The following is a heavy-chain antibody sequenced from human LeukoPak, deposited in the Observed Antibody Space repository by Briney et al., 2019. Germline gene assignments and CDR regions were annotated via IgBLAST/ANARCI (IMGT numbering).Heavy chain of an antibody. CDR2: IYTSGST. CDR3: ARLMVRGRNDYYYYGMDV. D-gene: IGHD3-10*01. V-gene: IGHV4-4*07. CDR1: GGSISSYY. Sequence: SETLSLTCTVSGGSISSYYWSWIRQPAGKGLEWIGRIYTSGSTNYNPSLKSRVTMSVDTSKNQFSLKLSSVTAADTAVYYCARLMVRGRNDYYYYGMDVWGQGTTVTVS. J-gene: IGHJ6*02.